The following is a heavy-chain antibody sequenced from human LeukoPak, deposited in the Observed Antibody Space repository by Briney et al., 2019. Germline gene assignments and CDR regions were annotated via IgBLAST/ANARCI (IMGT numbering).Heavy chain of an antibody. CDR2: IYNSRST. D-gene: IGHD5-24*01. Sequence: SETLSLTCTVSGGSFSSGSYYWSWIRQPPGKGLEWIAYIYNSRSTSYNPSLKSRVTISVDTSKNQFSLRLSSVTAADTAVYYCASGPTILKYYFDYWGQGILVTVSS. CDR3: ASGPTILKYYFDY. CDR1: GGSFSSGSYY. V-gene: IGHV4-61*01. J-gene: IGHJ4*02.